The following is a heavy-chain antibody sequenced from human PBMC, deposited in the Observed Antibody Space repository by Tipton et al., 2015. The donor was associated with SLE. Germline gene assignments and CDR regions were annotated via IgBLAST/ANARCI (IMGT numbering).Heavy chain of an antibody. J-gene: IGHJ3*02. Sequence: GLVKPSETLSLTCTVSGGSISRYYWGWIRQPAGKGLEWVGYIYHSGSSNYSPSLKSRVIMSVDTSKNQFSLRLRSVTAADTAVYFCARAPNTRAFDTWGQGTMVTVSS. V-gene: IGHV4-59*01. CDR1: GGSISRYY. CDR2: IYHSGSS. CDR3: ARAPNTRAFDT.